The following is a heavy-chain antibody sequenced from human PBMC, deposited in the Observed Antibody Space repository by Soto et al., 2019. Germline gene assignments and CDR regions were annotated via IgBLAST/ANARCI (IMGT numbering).Heavy chain of an antibody. CDR3: AKIMTSVGITS. CDR2: ITDSGGST. Sequence: EVQLLESGGGLVQPGGSLRLSCAASGFSFGTSPMSWVRQAPGKGLEWVSSITDSGGSTYYADSVKGRFTISRVDSKNTLYLQMNSLRGEDTARYFCAKIMTSVGITSWGQGTLVTVSS. V-gene: IGHV3-23*01. CDR1: GFSFGTSP. J-gene: IGHJ5*02. D-gene: IGHD6-13*01.